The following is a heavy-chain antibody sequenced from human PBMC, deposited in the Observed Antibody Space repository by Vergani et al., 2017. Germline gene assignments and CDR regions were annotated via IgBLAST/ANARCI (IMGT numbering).Heavy chain of an antibody. CDR2: LSASDRRT. CDR3: AKSMTTYDY. CDR1: GFTFIMHA. V-gene: IGHV3-23*01. Sequence: EVQLLESGGDLVQPGGSLRLSFAASGFTFIMHAMSWVRQAPGKGLEWVSTLSASDRRTHYADSVKCRFTISRDNSKSTLYLQMNSLRAEDTAVYYCAKSMTTYDYWGQGTLVTVSS. D-gene: IGHD4-11*01. J-gene: IGHJ4*02.